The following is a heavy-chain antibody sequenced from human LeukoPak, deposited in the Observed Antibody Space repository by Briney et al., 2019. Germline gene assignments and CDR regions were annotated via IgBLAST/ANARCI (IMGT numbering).Heavy chain of an antibody. J-gene: IGHJ4*02. V-gene: IGHV1-69*06. Sequence: ASVKVSCKASGGTFSSYAISWVRQAPGQGLEWRGGIIPIFGTANYAQKFQGRVTITADKSTSTAYMELSSLRSEDTAVYYCARSSVVTAMVHLDYWGQGTLVTVSS. CDR1: GGTFSSYA. CDR3: ARSSVVTAMVHLDY. D-gene: IGHD2-21*02. CDR2: IIPIFGTA.